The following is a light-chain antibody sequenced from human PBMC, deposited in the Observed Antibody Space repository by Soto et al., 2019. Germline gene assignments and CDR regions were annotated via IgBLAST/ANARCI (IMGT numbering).Light chain of an antibody. CDR2: GAS. V-gene: IGKV3-15*01. CDR1: QSVSSN. CDR3: QQYNNWPIT. J-gene: IGKJ5*01. Sequence: EIVMTQSPAPLSVSPGERATLSCKASQSVSSNLAWYQQKPGQAPRLLIYGASTRATGIPARFSGSGSGTEFTLTISSLQSEDVVVYYCQQYNNWPITFGQGTRLEIK.